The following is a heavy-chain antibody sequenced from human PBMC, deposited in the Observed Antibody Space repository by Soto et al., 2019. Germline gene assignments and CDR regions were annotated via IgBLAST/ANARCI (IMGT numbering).Heavy chain of an antibody. CDR1: GFTFSSYA. CDR3: AKRNCSSTSCYVGYYYYYYMDV. V-gene: IGHV3-23*01. CDR2: ISGSGGST. D-gene: IGHD2-2*01. J-gene: IGHJ6*03. Sequence: GGSLRLSCAASGFTFSSYAMSWVRQAPGKGLEWVSAISGSGGSTYYADSVKGRFTISRDNSKNTLYLQMNSLRAEDTAVYYCAKRNCSSTSCYVGYYYYYYMDVWGKGTTVTVSS.